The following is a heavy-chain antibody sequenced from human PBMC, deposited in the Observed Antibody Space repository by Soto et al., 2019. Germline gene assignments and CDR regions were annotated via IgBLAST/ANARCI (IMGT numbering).Heavy chain of an antibody. J-gene: IGHJ4*02. CDR1: GFTFSTYA. CDR3: AKDLRWLKFHFDY. V-gene: IGHV3-23*01. Sequence: PWGSLLLSCAASGFTFSTYAMSWVRQAPGKGLDWVSAISGSGGSTYYADSVKGRFTISRDNSKNTLYLQMNSLRAEDTAVYYCAKDLRWLKFHFDYWGQGTLVTVSS. CDR2: ISGSGGST. D-gene: IGHD5-12*01.